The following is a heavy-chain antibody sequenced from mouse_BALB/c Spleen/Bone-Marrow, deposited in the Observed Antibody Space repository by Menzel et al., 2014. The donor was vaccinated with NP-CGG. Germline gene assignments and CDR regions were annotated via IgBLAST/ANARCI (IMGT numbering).Heavy chain of an antibody. Sequence: DVMLVESGGGLVKPGGSLKLSCAASGFTFSDYYMYWVRQTPEERLEWVATISDGGSYTYYPDSVKGRFTISRDNAKNNLFLQLSSLKSEDTAMYYCAREVSMDYWGQGTSVTVSS. J-gene: IGHJ4*01. CDR3: AREVSMDY. CDR1: GFTFSDYY. CDR2: ISDGGSYT. V-gene: IGHV5-4*02.